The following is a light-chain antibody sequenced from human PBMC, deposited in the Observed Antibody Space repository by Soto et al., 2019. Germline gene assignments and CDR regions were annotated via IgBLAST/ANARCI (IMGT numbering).Light chain of an antibody. Sequence: QSALAQPASVSGSPGQSTTISCTGTSRDIGNYNYASWYQHHPGKAPKLMIYEVTSRPSGVSDRFSGSKSGMTASLTISGLQPEDEADYFCASYRSANTLVVFGTGTKVTVL. J-gene: IGLJ1*01. CDR2: EVT. CDR3: ASYRSANTLVV. CDR1: SRDIGNYNY. V-gene: IGLV2-14*01.